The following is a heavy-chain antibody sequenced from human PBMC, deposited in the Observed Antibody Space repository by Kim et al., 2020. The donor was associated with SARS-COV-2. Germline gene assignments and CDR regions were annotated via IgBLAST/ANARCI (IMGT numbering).Heavy chain of an antibody. CDR3: ARGITFGGVIVIPVEDAFDI. V-gene: IGHV1-18*01. D-gene: IGHD3-16*02. J-gene: IGHJ3*02. Sequence: ASVKVSCKASGYTFTSYGISWVRQAPGQGLEWMGWISAYNGNTNYAQKLQGRVTMTTDTSTSTAYMELRSLRSDDTAVYYCARGITFGGVIVIPVEDAFDIWGQGTMVTVSS. CDR2: ISAYNGNT. CDR1: GYTFTSYG.